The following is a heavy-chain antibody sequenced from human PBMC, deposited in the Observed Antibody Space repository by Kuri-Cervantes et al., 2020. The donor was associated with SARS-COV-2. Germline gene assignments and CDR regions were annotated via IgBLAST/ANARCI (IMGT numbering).Heavy chain of an antibody. CDR1: GFTFSGYG. CDR2: IWYDGSNK. J-gene: IGHJ4*02. V-gene: IGHV3-33*06. D-gene: IGHD2-2*02. Sequence: GGSLRLSCAASGFTFSGYGMHWVRQAPGKGLEWVAVIWYDGSNKYYADSVKGRFTISRDNSKNTLYLQMNSLRAEDTAVYYCAKDGCSSTSCYMGYYFDYWGQGTLVTVSS. CDR3: AKDGCSSTSCYMGYYFDY.